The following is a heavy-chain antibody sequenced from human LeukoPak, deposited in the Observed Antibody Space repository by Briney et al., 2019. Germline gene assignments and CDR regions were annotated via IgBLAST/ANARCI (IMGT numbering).Heavy chain of an antibody. CDR1: GFTFSSYT. CDR2: ISSSSSYI. D-gene: IGHD6-19*01. CDR3: AKFSSAWEYFDY. Sequence: GGSLRLSCAASGFTFSSYTMNWVRQAPGKGLEWVSSISSSSSYIYYADSVKGRFTISRDNAENSLGLQMNSLRAEDTAVYYCAKFSSAWEYFDYWGQGTLVTVSS. J-gene: IGHJ4*02. V-gene: IGHV3-21*01.